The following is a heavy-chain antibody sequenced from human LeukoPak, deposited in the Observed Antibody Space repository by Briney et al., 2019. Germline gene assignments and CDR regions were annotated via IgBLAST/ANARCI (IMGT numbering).Heavy chain of an antibody. D-gene: IGHD3-16*01. V-gene: IGHV3-21*01. CDR1: GFTFSSYS. CDR3: ARDPGGDWFDP. Sequence: GGSLRLSCAASGFTFSSYSVNWVCQAPGKGLEWVSSISSSSSYIYYADSVKGRFTISRDNAKNSLYLQMNSLRAEDTAVYYCARDPGGDWFDPWGQGTLVTVSS. CDR2: ISSSSSYI. J-gene: IGHJ5*02.